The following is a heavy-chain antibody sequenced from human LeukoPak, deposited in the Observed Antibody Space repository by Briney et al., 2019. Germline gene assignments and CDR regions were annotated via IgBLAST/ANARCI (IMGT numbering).Heavy chain of an antibody. J-gene: IGHJ4*02. CDR3: TRVGYIDEGIDY. V-gene: IGHV3-7*04. CDR2: IKQDGSKK. Sequence: PGGSLRLSCVSSGFIFSSYWMTWVRQAPGKGLEWVANIKQDGSKKSYVDSVKGRFTISRDNAKNSLYLQMNSLRAEDTAIYYCTRVGYIDEGIDYWGQGTLVTVSS. D-gene: IGHD5-24*01. CDR1: GFIFSSYW.